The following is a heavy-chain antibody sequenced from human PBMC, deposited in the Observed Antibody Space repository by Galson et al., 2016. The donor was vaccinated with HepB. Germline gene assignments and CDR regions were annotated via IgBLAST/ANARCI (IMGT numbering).Heavy chain of an antibody. V-gene: IGHV3-33*08. J-gene: IGHJ4*02. D-gene: IGHD2-15*01. Sequence: SLRLSCAASGFRFSAYWMAWVRQAPGKGLESVAVIGHDGRNEYYADSVKGRFTISRDNSKNTLYVQMNNLRVEDTAVYYCSRGSQDDIEVDGDLEQDYWGQGTLVTVSS. CDR1: GFRFSAYW. CDR3: SRGSQDDIEVDGDLEQDY. CDR2: IGHDGRNE.